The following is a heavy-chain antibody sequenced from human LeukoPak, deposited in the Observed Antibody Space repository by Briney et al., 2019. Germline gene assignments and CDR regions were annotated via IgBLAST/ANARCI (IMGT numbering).Heavy chain of an antibody. CDR1: GFTFSSYD. CDR2: ISWNSGSI. V-gene: IGHV3-9*01. Sequence: TGGSLRLSCAASGFTFSSYDMHWVRQAPGKGLEWVSGISWNSGSIGYADSVKGRFTISRDNAKNSLYLQMNSLRAEDTALYYCAKVDSSGSAFDYWGQGTLVTVSS. D-gene: IGHD3-22*01. CDR3: AKVDSSGSAFDY. J-gene: IGHJ4*02.